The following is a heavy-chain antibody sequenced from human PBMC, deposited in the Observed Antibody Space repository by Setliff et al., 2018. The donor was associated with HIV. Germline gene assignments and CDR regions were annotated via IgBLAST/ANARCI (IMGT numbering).Heavy chain of an antibody. J-gene: IGHJ4*02. CDR3: SVIDY. CDR1: GGSISSGSYY. Sequence: PSETLSLTFTVSGGSISSGSYYWSWIRQPAGKGLEWIGRIYTSGSTNYNPSLKSRVTISVDTSKNQFSLKLSSVTAADTAVYYCSVIDYWGQGTLVTVSS. V-gene: IGHV4-61*02. CDR2: IYTSGST.